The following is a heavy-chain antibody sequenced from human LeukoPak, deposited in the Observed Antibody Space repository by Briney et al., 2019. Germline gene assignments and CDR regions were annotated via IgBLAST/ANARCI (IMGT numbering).Heavy chain of an antibody. CDR3: ARDRYYYGSGSYPYGMDV. CDR1: GCTFTGYC. D-gene: IGHD3-10*01. CDR2: INPNSGGT. V-gene: IGHV1-2*04. J-gene: IGHJ6*02. Sequence: ASVKVSCKASGCTFTGYCMQWARQAPGQGLEWMGGINPNSGGTNYAQKFQGWVTMTRDTSISTAYMALSRLRSDDTAVYYCARDRYYYGSGSYPYGMDVWGQGTTVTVSS.